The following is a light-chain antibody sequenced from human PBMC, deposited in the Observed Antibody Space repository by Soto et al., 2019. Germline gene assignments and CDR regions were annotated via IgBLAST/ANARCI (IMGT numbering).Light chain of an antibody. J-gene: IGKJ4*01. CDR1: QSISSW. Sequence: DIQMTQSPSTLSASVGDRVTITCRASQSISSWLAWYQQKPGKAPKLRIYDASSLESGVPSRFSGSGSGTEFTLTISSLQPDDFATYYCQQYNSYLLTCGGGTKVDIK. V-gene: IGKV1-5*01. CDR3: QQYNSYLLT. CDR2: DAS.